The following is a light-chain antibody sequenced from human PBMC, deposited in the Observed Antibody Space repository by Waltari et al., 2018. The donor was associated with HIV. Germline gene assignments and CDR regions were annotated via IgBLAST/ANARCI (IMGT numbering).Light chain of an antibody. J-gene: IGLJ2*01. CDR1: NIGSKS. CDR3: QVWDSSGDHWV. CDR2: DVD. Sequence: SYVLTQSPSVSVAPGKTARITCGGNNIGSKSVNWYQQKPGQAPLLVIYDVDDRPSGIPERFSGSNSGNTATLTISRVEAGDEADYYCQVWDSSGDHWVLGGGTKLTVL. V-gene: IGLV3-21*04.